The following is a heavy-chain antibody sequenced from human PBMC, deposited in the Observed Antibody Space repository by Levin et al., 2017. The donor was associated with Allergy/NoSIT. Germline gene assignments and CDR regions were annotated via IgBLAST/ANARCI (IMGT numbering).Heavy chain of an antibody. J-gene: IGHJ3*02. CDR1: GYTFTSYG. D-gene: IGHD2-8*02. V-gene: IGHV1-18*01. CDR2: ISAYNGNT. Sequence: ASVKVSCKASGYTFTSYGISWVRQAPGQGLEWMGWISAYNGNTNYAQKLQGRVAMTTDTSTSTAYMELRSLRSDDTAVYYCARDSPEGLWGLLVDHDAFDIWGQGTMVTVSS. CDR3: ARDSPEGLWGLLVDHDAFDI.